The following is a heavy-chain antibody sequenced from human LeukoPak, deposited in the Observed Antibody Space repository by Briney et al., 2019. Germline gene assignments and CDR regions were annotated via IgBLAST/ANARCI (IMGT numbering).Heavy chain of an antibody. Sequence: TGGSLRLSCAASGFTFSSYEMNWVRQAPGKGLEWVSYISSSGSTIYYADSVKGQFTISRDNAKNSLYLQMNSLRAEDTAVYYCARAVGAIYGTDVWGKGTTVTVSS. CDR2: ISSSGSTI. J-gene: IGHJ6*04. V-gene: IGHV3-48*03. CDR1: GFTFSSYE. CDR3: ARAVGAIYGTDV.